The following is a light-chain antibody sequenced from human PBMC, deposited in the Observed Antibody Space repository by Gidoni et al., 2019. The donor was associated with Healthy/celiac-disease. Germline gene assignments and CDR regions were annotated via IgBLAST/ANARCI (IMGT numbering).Light chain of an antibody. CDR2: KAS. J-gene: IGKJ1*01. CDR1: QSISNW. V-gene: IGKV1-5*03. Sequence: DIQMTQSPSTLSASLGDRVTITCRASQSISNWLACYQQKPGKAPKLLIYKASSLESGVPTRFSGSGSGTEFTLTISSLQPDDFATYYCQQYNSYTWTFGQGTKVEIK. CDR3: QQYNSYTWT.